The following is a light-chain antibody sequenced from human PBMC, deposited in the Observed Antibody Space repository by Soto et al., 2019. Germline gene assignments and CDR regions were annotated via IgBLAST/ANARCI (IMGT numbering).Light chain of an antibody. J-gene: IGKJ3*01. CDR2: GAS. CDR1: QSVSSNY. V-gene: IGKV3-20*01. Sequence: EIVLTQSPGTLSLSPGERATLSCRASQSVSSNYLAWYQQKPGQAPRLLIYGASSRATGIPDRFSGSGSGTDFTLTSSRLEPEDFAVYYCQQYGSSPLTFGPGSKVDIK. CDR3: QQYGSSPLT.